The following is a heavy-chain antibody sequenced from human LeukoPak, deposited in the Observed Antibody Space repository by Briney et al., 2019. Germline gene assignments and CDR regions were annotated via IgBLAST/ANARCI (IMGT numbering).Heavy chain of an antibody. V-gene: IGHV4-59*08. J-gene: IGHJ6*03. Sequence: SETLSLTCTVSGASISSSSWTWIRQSPGTGLESLGFISNNGKTKYKSSFEGRVSMSLGTSKSQFSLTLSSVTAADTAVYFCARRIYSGTVRHLLYSFMDVWGKGTTVIVS. D-gene: IGHD2-21*01. CDR3: ARRIYSGTVRHLLYSFMDV. CDR2: ISNNGKT. CDR1: GASISSSS.